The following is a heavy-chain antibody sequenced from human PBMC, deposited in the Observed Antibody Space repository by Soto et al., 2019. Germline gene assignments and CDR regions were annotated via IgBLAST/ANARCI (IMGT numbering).Heavy chain of an antibody. J-gene: IGHJ5*02. CDR2: ISDSGTT. CDR1: GFTFRTYA. V-gene: IGHV3-23*01. D-gene: IGHD2-2*01. Sequence: EVQLLDSGGGLVQPGGSLRLSCAASGFTFRTYAMSWVRQAPGKGLEWVSTISDSGTTYYANSVKGRFTISRDNSRKTLDLQMNSLRVEDTAVYYCAKGGEGSCSRTSCLYFSDSWGQGTLVTVSS. CDR3: AKGGEGSCSRTSCLYFSDS.